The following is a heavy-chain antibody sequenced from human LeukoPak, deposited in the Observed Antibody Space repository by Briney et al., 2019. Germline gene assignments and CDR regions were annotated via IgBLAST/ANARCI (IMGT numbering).Heavy chain of an antibody. V-gene: IGHV1-18*01. Sequence: AASVKVSCKASGYTFTSYGISWVRQAPGQGLEWMGWISAYSGNTNYAQKLQGRVTMTTDTSTSTAYMELRSLRSDGTAVYYCARPQSSGSYESDYWGQGTLVTVSS. J-gene: IGHJ4*02. CDR3: ARPQSSGSYESDY. CDR1: GYTFTSYG. D-gene: IGHD3-10*01. CDR2: ISAYSGNT.